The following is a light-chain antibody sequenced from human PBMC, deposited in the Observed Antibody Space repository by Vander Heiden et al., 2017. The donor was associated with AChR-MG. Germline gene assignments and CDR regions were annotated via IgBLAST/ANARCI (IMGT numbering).Light chain of an antibody. CDR1: SGSIASNY. Sequence: NFMLTQPHSVSESPGKTVTISCTRSSGSIASNYVQWYQQRPGSAPTTVIYEDKQRPSGVPERFSGSIDSSSNSASLTISGLKTEDEADYYCQSYDSSNPDMVFGGGTKLTVL. CDR3: QSYDSSNPDMV. J-gene: IGLJ2*01. V-gene: IGLV6-57*04. CDR2: EDK.